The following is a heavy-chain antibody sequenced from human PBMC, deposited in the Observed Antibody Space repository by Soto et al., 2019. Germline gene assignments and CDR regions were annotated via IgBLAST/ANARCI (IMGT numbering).Heavy chain of an antibody. J-gene: IGHJ4*02. V-gene: IGHV4-59*01. CDR2: IHYSGNK. CDR1: VASISDYY. Sequence: SESLCITCTLSVASISDYYWSWLRQSPGKGLERIGCIHYSGNKNYKPSVKGRVTISVDTSKSQFSLTLSSVTAADTAVHYCARAISSGWSYEDWGQGAMVTVSA. CDR3: ARAISSGWSYED. D-gene: IGHD6-19*01.